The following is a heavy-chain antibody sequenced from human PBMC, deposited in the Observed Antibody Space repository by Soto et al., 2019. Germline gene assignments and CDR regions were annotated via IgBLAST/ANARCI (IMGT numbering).Heavy chain of an antibody. J-gene: IGHJ4*02. D-gene: IGHD1-7*01. CDR2: SYYSGTT. Sequence: PSETLSLTFSVSGGSINNYYWSWIRQSTGRGLEWIGCSYYSGTTNYNTSLSSRVTISIGASKTQFSLRLRSVTSADTAVYYCARRQDWNYLFDNWGPGILVT. V-gene: IGHV4-59*01. CDR1: GGSINNYY. CDR3: ARRQDWNYLFDN.